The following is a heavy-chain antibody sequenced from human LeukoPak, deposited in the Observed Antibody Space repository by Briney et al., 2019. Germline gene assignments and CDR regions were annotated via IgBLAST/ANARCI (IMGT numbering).Heavy chain of an antibody. CDR1: GYTFTSYA. Sequence: ASVKVSCKASGYTFTSYAMHWVRQAPGQRLEWMGWINAGNGNTKYSQKFQGRVTITRDTSASTAYMELSSLRSGDTAVYYCARESVGGDYFDYWGQGTLVTVSS. D-gene: IGHD2-15*01. V-gene: IGHV1-3*01. J-gene: IGHJ4*02. CDR3: ARESVGGDYFDY. CDR2: INAGNGNT.